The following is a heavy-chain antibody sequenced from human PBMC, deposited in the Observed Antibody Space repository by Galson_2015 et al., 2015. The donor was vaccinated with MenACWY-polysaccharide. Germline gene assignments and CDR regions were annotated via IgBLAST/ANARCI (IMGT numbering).Heavy chain of an antibody. Sequence: SLRLSCAASGFTFSNYAMTWVRQAPGKGLEWVSSFDGSGGHPYYADSVRGRFAVSRDDSKNTLYLEMNSLRVDDTAVYYCAKGLQAGGWSWDFGRWGQGTRIIVSS. D-gene: IGHD6-13*01. CDR1: GFTFSNYA. CDR2: FDGSGGHP. V-gene: IGHV3-23*01. J-gene: IGHJ5*02. CDR3: AKGLQAGGWSWDFGR.